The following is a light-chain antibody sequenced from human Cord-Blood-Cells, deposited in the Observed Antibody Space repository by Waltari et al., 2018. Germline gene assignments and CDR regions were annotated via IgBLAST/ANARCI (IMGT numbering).Light chain of an antibody. V-gene: IGLV2-11*01. CDR2: DVS. J-gene: IGLJ1*01. Sequence: QSALTQPRSVSGSPGQSVTISCTGTSSDVGGYNYVSWYQQHPGKAPKLMIYDVSKRPSGVPGHYSGAKSGNTASLTISGLQAEDEAEYYCGSYAGSYTFVFGTGTKVTVL. CDR3: GSYAGSYTFV. CDR1: SSDVGGYNY.